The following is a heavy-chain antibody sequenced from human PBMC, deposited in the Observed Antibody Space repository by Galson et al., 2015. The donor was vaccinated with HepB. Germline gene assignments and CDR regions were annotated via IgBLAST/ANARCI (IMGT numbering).Heavy chain of an antibody. J-gene: IGHJ6*02. CDR3: ARHGSGYSYYYAMDV. CDR2: IYPDDSDT. D-gene: IGHD3-22*01. Sequence: QSGAEVKKPEESLTISCKVAGYTFTTYWIGWERQMPGKGLEWMGIIYPDDSDTRYSPSFQGQVTISADKSISTAYLQWSSLKASDTAMYYCARHGSGYSYYYAMDVWGQGTTVTVSS. V-gene: IGHV5-51*01. CDR1: GYTFTTYW.